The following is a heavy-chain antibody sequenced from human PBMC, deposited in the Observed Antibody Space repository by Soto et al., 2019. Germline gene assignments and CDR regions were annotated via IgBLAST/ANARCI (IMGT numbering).Heavy chain of an antibody. Sequence: GASVKVSCKASGYNFNTYGITWVRQAPGQGLEWMGWISVNSGTTNYAQKIQGRVTMTTDTSSSTAFMELRSLRSDDTAVYYCARYLDSSPFDPWGQGTLVTVSS. J-gene: IGHJ5*02. CDR1: GYNFNTYG. CDR2: ISVNSGTT. CDR3: ARYLDSSPFDP. D-gene: IGHD3-22*01. V-gene: IGHV1-18*01.